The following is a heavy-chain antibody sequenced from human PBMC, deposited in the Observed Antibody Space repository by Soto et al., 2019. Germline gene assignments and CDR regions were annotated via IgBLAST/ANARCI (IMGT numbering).Heavy chain of an antibody. D-gene: IGHD3-9*01. CDR3: ARNYVIFTAGIFDL. Sequence: QEQLVESGGGLVKPGGSLRLSCAASGFTFSDYYMTWIRQAPGRGLEWISYISSNTKYKGYADSVRGRFTISRDNPNNSLYLQIDSLRGEDTAVNYCARNYVIFTAGIFDLWCKGTVITVSS. J-gene: IGHJ3*01. V-gene: IGHV3-11*05. CDR2: ISSNTKYK. CDR1: GFTFSDYY.